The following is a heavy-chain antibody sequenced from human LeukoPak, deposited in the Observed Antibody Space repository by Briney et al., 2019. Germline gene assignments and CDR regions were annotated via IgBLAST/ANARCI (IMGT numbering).Heavy chain of an antibody. J-gene: IGHJ4*02. Sequence: SETLSLTCTVSGGSVSSGDNYWSWIRQPPGKGLEWIGYIYYSGSTYYNPSLKSRVTMSVDTSKNQFSLKLSSVTAADTAVYYCARSTYYYDSSGYIPDYWGQGTLVTVSS. D-gene: IGHD3-22*01. CDR1: GGSVSSGDNY. CDR3: ARSTYYYDSSGYIPDY. V-gene: IGHV4-30-4*01. CDR2: IYYSGST.